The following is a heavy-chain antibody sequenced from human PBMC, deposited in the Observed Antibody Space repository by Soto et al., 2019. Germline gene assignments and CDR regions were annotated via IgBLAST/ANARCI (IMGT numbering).Heavy chain of an antibody. CDR3: AREREDSSGYGYWFDP. CDR2: IYYSGST. D-gene: IGHD3-22*01. V-gene: IGHV4-30-4*01. J-gene: IGHJ5*02. CDR1: GGSISSGDYY. Sequence: SETLSLTCTVSGGSISSGDYYWSWIRQPPGKGLEWIGYIYYSGSTYYNPSLKSRVTISVDTSKNQFSLKLSSVTAADTAVYYCAREREDSSGYGYWFDPWDQGTLVTVSS.